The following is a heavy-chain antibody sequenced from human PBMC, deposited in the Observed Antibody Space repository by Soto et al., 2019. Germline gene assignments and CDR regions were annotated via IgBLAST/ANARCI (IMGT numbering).Heavy chain of an antibody. D-gene: IGHD7-27*01. CDR3: AREWGLLPYYVMNV. J-gene: IGHJ6*01. CDR2: ISYTGRT. V-gene: IGHV4-61*03. CDR1: GDSVTSGSYY. Sequence: SETLSLTCIVSGDSVTSGSYYWTWLRQPPGKGLEWIGYISYTGRTKYNPSLQSRVTISVDTSKNDFSLNLSSVTAADTAVYFCAREWGLLPYYVMNVWG.